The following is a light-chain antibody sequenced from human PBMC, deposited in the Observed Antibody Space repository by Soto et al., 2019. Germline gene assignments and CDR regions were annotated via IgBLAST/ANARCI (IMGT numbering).Light chain of an antibody. CDR2: DAS. V-gene: IGKV3-20*01. CDR3: QQYGSSLYT. Sequence: EVVLTQSPGTLSFSPGERATLSCRASQSVSRGYLAWYQQKPGQAPRLLIYDASSRATGIPDRFSGSGSGTDFTLTISRLEPEDCAVYYCQQYGSSLYTFGQGTKLEMK. J-gene: IGKJ2*01. CDR1: QSVSRGY.